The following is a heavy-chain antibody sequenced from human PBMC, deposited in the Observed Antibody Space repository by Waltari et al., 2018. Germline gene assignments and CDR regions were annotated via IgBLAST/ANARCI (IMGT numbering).Heavy chain of an antibody. D-gene: IGHD6-19*01. CDR2: INHSGST. V-gene: IGHV4-34*01. Sequence: QVQLQQWGAGLLKPSETLSLTCAVYGGSFSGYYWSWIRQPPGKGLEWIGEINHSGSTNYNPSPKSRVTISVDTYKNQFSLKLSSVTAADTAVYYCARRTGQWLVQYYFDYWGQGTLVTVSS. CDR1: GGSFSGYY. J-gene: IGHJ4*02. CDR3: ARRTGQWLVQYYFDY.